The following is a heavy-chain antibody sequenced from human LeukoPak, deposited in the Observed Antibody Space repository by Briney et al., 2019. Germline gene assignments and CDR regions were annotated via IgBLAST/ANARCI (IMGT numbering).Heavy chain of an antibody. CDR3: ARLRLGSSGWHYSDY. CDR2: IKHDGSEI. V-gene: IGHV3-7*05. J-gene: IGHJ4*02. Sequence: PGESLRLSCAASGFIFSGYSMTWVRQAPGKGLEWVANIKHDGSEISYVDSVKGRFTISRDDAKKSLYLQMNTLRAEDTAVYYCARLRLGSSGWHYSDYWGQGTLVTVSS. CDR1: GFIFSGYS. D-gene: IGHD6-19*01.